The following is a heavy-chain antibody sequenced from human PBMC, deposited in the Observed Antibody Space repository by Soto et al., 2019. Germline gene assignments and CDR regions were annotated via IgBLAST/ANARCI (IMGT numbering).Heavy chain of an antibody. CDR1: GYTFTSYG. J-gene: IGHJ3*02. Sequence: QVQLVQSGAEVKKPGASVKVSCKASGYTFTSYGISWVRQAPGQGLEWMGWISAYNGNTNYAQKVQGRVTMTTDTSTSTAYMELRSLRSDDTAVYYCAIDYYDSSGYYYQAFDIWGQGTMVTVSS. D-gene: IGHD3-22*01. V-gene: IGHV1-18*01. CDR3: AIDYYDSSGYYYQAFDI. CDR2: ISAYNGNT.